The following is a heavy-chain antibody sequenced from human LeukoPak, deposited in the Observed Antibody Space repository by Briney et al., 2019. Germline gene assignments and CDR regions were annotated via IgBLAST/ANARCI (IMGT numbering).Heavy chain of an antibody. Sequence: SVKVSCKASGGTFSSYAISWVRQAPGQGLEWMGGIIPIFGTANYAQKFQGRVTIATDESTSTAYMELSSLRSEDTAVYYCARSYYYDSSGYYSYYFDYWGQGTLVTVSS. CDR3: ARSYYYDSSGYYSYYFDY. V-gene: IGHV1-69*05. CDR1: GGTFSSYA. D-gene: IGHD3-22*01. J-gene: IGHJ4*02. CDR2: IIPIFGTA.